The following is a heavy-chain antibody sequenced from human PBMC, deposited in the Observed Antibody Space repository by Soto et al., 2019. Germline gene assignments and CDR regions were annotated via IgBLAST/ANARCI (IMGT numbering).Heavy chain of an antibody. Sequence: SETLSLTCTVSGGSTSSYYWSWIRQPPGKGLEWIGYIYYSGSTNYNPSLKSRVTISVDTSKNQFSLKLSSVTAADTAVYYCAVGMEYCTNGVCYLDYYGMDVWGQGTTVTVSS. CDR3: AVGMEYCTNGVCYLDYYGMDV. J-gene: IGHJ6*02. D-gene: IGHD2-8*01. CDR1: GGSTSSYY. CDR2: IYYSGST. V-gene: IGHV4-59*01.